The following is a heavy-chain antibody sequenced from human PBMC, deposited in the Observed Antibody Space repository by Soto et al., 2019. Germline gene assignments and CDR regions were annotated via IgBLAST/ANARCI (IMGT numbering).Heavy chain of an antibody. J-gene: IGHJ4*02. V-gene: IGHV4-59*12. D-gene: IGHD1-1*01. CDR2: IYYSGST. CDR1: GGSISSYY. Sequence: LETLSLTCTVSGGSISSYYWSWIRQPPGKGLEWIGYIYYSGSTNYNPSLKSRVTISVDTSKNTVSLHMNSLRAEDTALYYCAKDRPRRTSGYFFDYWGQGTPVTVSS. CDR3: AKDRPRRTSGYFFDY.